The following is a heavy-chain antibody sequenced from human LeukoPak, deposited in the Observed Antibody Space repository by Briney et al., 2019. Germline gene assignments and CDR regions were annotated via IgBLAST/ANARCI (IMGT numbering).Heavy chain of an antibody. D-gene: IGHD3-3*01. CDR1: GFTVSSSY. CDR2: IYSGGST. Sequence: GGSLRLSCAASGFTVSSSYMSWVRQAPGKGLEWVSVIYSGGSTYYADSVKGRFTISRHNSKNTLYLQMNSLRAEDTAVYYCARVGDFWSGYQIDPWGQGTLVTVSS. V-gene: IGHV3-53*04. CDR3: ARVGDFWSGYQIDP. J-gene: IGHJ5*02.